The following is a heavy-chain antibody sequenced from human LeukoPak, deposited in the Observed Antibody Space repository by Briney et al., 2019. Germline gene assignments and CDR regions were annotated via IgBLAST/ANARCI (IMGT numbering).Heavy chain of an antibody. CDR2: ISGSGVST. J-gene: IGHJ4*02. CDR3: AKDPSTYYDSSGYYYDAYFDY. D-gene: IGHD3-22*01. CDR1: GFTFSSNA. V-gene: IGHV3-23*01. Sequence: GGSLRLPCAASGFTFSSNAIHWVRQAPGKGREAVSAISGSGVSTYYADSVKGRFTISRDNSKSTLYLQMNRLRAQDTAVYYCAKDPSTYYDSSGYYYDAYFDYWGQGTLVTVSS.